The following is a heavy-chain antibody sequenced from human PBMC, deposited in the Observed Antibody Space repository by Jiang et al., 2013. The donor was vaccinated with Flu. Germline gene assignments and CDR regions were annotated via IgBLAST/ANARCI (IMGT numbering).Heavy chain of an antibody. V-gene: IGHV1-8*01. CDR3: ARISSYYYGMDV. Sequence: VQLVESGAEVKKPGASVKVSCKASGYTFTSYDINWVRQATGQGLEWMGWMNPNSGNTGYAQKFQGRVTMTRNTSISTAYMELSSLRSEDTAVYYCARISSYYYGMDVWGQGTTVTVSS. CDR1: GYTFTSYD. CDR2: MNPNSGNT. J-gene: IGHJ6*02.